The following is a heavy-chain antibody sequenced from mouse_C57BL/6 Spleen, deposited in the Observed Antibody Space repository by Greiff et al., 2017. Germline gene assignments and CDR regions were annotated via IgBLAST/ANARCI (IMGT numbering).Heavy chain of an antibody. CDR2: IDPENGDT. CDR1: GFNIKDDY. J-gene: IGHJ2*01. V-gene: IGHV14-4*01. Sequence: VQLKQSGAELVRPGASVTLSCTASGFNIKDDYMHWVKQRPEQGLEWIGWIDPENGDTEYASKFQGKATITADTSSNTAYLQLSSLTSEDTAVYYCTTTAQAPFGYWGQGTTLTVSS. D-gene: IGHD3-2*02. CDR3: TTTAQAPFGY.